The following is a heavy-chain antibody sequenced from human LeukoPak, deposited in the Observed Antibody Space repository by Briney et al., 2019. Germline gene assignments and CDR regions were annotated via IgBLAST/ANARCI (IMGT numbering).Heavy chain of an antibody. Sequence: GGSLRLSCAASGFTFSNYWMSWVRQAPGKGLEWVANINQDGSEKYYVDSVKGRFTISRDNAKNSLYLRMNSLRVEDTAVHYCARGLGYSYGYGPGAMDIWGQGTTVAVSS. CDR2: INQDGSEK. D-gene: IGHD5-18*01. CDR1: GFTFSNYW. J-gene: IGHJ6*02. V-gene: IGHV3-7*03. CDR3: ARGLGYSYGYGPGAMDI.